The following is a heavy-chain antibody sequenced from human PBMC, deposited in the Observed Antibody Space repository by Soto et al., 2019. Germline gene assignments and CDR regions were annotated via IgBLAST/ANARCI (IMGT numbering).Heavy chain of an antibody. CDR3: ARGSSGWYADLAS. Sequence: EVQLVESGGGLMRPGGSLRLSCTASGFMFEKYDMHWVRQRAGKGLEWVAAIGTTGHPYYPGSAKGRFNISRENVKNSLFLQVNDLKAGDTAVYYCARGSSGWYADLASWGHGTLVTVSA. V-gene: IGHV3-13*05. J-gene: IGHJ5*01. D-gene: IGHD6-19*01. CDR2: IGTTGHP. CDR1: GFMFEKYD.